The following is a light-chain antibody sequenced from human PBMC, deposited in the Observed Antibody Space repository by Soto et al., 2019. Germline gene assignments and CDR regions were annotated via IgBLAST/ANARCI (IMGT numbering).Light chain of an antibody. V-gene: IGKV3-20*01. J-gene: IGKJ5*01. CDR1: QSVSSSY. CDR3: QQYGSSPLIT. CDR2: DAS. Sequence: IVLKMSPGTLSLSPRERATLSCRAIQSVSSSYLAWYQQKPGQAPRLLIYDASSRATGIADRFSGSGSGTDFTLIISRLEPEDFAVYYCQQYGSSPLITFGQGTRLENK.